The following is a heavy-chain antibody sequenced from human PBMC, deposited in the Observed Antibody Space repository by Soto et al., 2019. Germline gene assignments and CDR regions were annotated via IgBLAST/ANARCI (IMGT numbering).Heavy chain of an antibody. J-gene: IGHJ6*04. CDR1: GGSFSGYY. D-gene: IGHD2-15*01. V-gene: IGHV4-34*01. CDR2: INHSGST. Sequence: QVQLQQWGAGLLKPSETLSLTCAVYGGSFSGYYWSWIRQPPGKGLEGIGEINHSGSTNYNPSLKSGVTISVDTSKNQFSLKLSSVTAADTAVYYCARGRCSGGSCYWSYYYGMDVWGKGTTVTVSS. CDR3: ARGRCSGGSCYWSYYYGMDV.